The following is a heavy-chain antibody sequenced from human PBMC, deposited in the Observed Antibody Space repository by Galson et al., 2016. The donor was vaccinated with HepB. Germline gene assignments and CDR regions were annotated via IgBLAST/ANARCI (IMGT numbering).Heavy chain of an antibody. D-gene: IGHD6-6*01. Sequence: SVKVSCKASRGTFNSYAISWVRQAPGEGLEWVGGIVPMVDVVNYAQKFQGRVTITADKSTSTTYAELSSLRSEDTAVYYCARGRLVRDAFDVWGQGTMATVSS. J-gene: IGHJ3*01. CDR3: ARGRLVRDAFDV. V-gene: IGHV1-69*10. CDR1: RGTFNSYA. CDR2: IVPMVDVV.